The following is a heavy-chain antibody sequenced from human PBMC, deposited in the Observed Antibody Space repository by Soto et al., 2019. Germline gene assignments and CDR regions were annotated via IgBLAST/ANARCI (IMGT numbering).Heavy chain of an antibody. V-gene: IGHV1-69*13. Sequence: SVKVSCKASGGTFSSYAISWVRQAPGQGLEWMGGIIPIFGTANYAQKFQGRVTITADESTSTAYMELSSLRSEDTAVYYCARHTYCGVDCLTSSYFGTDAWGQGTTVTVS. CDR1: GGTFSSYA. D-gene: IGHD2-21*02. CDR2: IIPIFGTA. J-gene: IGHJ6*02. CDR3: ARHTYCGVDCLTSSYFGTDA.